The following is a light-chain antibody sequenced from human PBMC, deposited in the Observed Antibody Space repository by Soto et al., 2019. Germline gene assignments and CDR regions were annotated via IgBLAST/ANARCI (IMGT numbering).Light chain of an antibody. V-gene: IGLV2-14*01. CDR3: SSYTSSSTPCV. CDR1: SSEVGGYNY. CDR2: EVS. J-gene: IGLJ1*01. Sequence: QPALTQPASVSGSPGQSITISCTGTSSEVGGYNYVSWYQHHPGKAPKLMIYEVSNRPSGVSNRFSGSKSGNSASLTISGLQAEDEADYYCSSYTSSSTPCVFGTGTKVTVL.